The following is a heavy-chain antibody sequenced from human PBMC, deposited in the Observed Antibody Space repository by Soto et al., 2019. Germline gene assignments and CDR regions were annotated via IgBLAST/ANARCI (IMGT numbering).Heavy chain of an antibody. CDR1: GGSFSDYY. D-gene: IGHD7-27*01. V-gene: IGHV4-34*01. CDR3: ARGQTSNDWFDP. J-gene: IGHJ5*02. Sequence: QVQLQQWGAGLLKSSETLSLTCAVYGGSFSDYYWSWIRQAPGKGLELIGEINRSGKTNYNQSLMSRVTLSVDTSKNPFYLKVNSVTAADTAVYYCARGQTSNDWFDPWGQGNLVTGSS. CDR2: INRSGKT.